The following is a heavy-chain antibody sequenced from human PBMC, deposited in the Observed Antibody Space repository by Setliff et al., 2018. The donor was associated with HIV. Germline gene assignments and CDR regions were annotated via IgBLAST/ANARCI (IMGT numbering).Heavy chain of an antibody. Sequence: PSETLSLTCTVSGGSISSGSYYWSWIRQPAGKGLEWIGRIYTSGSTNYNPSLKSRVTISVDTSKNRFSLKLRSVTAADTAVYYCARETYYYDNPQYYYYYMDVWGKGTTVTVS. D-gene: IGHD3-22*01. CDR1: GGSISSGSYY. CDR2: IYTSGST. J-gene: IGHJ6*03. CDR3: ARETYYYDNPQYYYYYMDV. V-gene: IGHV4-61*02.